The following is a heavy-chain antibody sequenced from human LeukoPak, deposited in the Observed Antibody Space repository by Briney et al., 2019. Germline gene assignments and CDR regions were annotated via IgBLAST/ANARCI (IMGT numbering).Heavy chain of an antibody. CDR1: GFTFSSYS. Sequence: PGGSLRLSCAASGFTFSSYSMNWVRQAPGKGLEWVSSISSSSSYIYYADSVKGRFTISRDNAKNSLYLQMNSLRAEDTAVYYCARFPAPAGALDIWGQGTMVTVSS. D-gene: IGHD6-19*01. CDR2: ISSSSSYI. J-gene: IGHJ3*02. V-gene: IGHV3-21*01. CDR3: ARFPAPAGALDI.